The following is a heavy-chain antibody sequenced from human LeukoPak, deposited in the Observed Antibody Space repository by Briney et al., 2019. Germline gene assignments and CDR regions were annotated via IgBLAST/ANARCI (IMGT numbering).Heavy chain of an antibody. J-gene: IGHJ1*01. D-gene: IGHD6-13*01. Sequence: GGSLRLSCAASGFTFSSYGMSWVRQAPGKGLEWVSAISGSGGSTYYADSVKGRFTISRDNSKNTLYLQMNSLRAEDTAVYYCAKDIYSSSWHQYFQHWGQGTLVTVSS. CDR2: ISGSGGST. CDR1: GFTFSSYG. V-gene: IGHV3-23*01. CDR3: AKDIYSSSWHQYFQH.